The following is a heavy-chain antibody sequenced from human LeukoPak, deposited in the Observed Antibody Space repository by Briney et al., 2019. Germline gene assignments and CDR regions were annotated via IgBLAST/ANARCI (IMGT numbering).Heavy chain of an antibody. Sequence: SQTLSLTCTVSGGSISSGSYYWSWIRQPAGKGLEWIVRIYTSGSTNYNPSLKSRVTISVDTSKNQFSLKLSSVTAADTAVYYCARDTISSTYYYYMDVWGKGTTVTVSS. V-gene: IGHV4-61*02. J-gene: IGHJ6*03. CDR1: GGSISSGSYY. D-gene: IGHD2-2*01. CDR2: IYTSGST. CDR3: ARDTISSTYYYYMDV.